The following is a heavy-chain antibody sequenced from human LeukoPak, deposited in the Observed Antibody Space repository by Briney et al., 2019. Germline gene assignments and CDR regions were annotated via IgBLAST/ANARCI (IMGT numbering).Heavy chain of an antibody. CDR3: ASGPPLAGNTHLVDY. J-gene: IGHJ4*02. Sequence: GGSLRLSCAASGFTFSSYWMSWVRQAPGKGLEWVANIKQDGSEKYYVDSVKGRFTISRDNAKNSLYLQMNSLRAEDTAVYYCASGPPLAGNTHLVDYWGQGTLVTVSS. V-gene: IGHV3-7*01. CDR2: IKQDGSEK. CDR1: GFTFSSYW. D-gene: IGHD2-15*01.